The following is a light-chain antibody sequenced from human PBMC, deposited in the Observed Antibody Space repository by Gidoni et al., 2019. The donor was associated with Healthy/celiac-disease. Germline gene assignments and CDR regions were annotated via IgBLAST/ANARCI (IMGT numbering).Light chain of an antibody. J-gene: IGLJ1*01. CDR1: SSDVGGYNY. V-gene: IGLV2-14*03. Sequence: QSALTQPASVSGSPGQSITISCTGTSSDVGGYNYVSWYQQHPSKAPKLMMYDVSNRPSGVSNLFSGSKSGNTASLTISGLQAEDEADYYCSSYTISSTLVFGTGTKVTVL. CDR2: DVS. CDR3: SSYTISSTLV.